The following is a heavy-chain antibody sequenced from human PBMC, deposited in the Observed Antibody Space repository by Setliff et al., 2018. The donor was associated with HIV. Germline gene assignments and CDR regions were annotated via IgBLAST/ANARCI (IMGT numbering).Heavy chain of an antibody. Sequence: ASVKVSCKASGYTFIDKYMHWVRQAPGKGLHWMGRIDPENDETKYSQKFQGRVTITADTSTDTAYMELSSLRSEDTAVYYCATDRTMVRGAQIDYWGQGTLVTVSS. CDR3: ATDRTMVRGAQIDY. D-gene: IGHD3-10*01. CDR2: IDPENDET. CDR1: GYTFIDKY. J-gene: IGHJ4*02. V-gene: IGHV1-69-2*01.